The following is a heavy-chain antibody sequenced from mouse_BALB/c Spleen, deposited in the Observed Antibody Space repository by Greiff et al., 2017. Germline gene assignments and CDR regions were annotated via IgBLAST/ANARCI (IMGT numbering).Heavy chain of an antibody. CDR3: ARSRTGYAMDY. V-gene: IGHV1-54*03. D-gene: IGHD4-1*01. Sequence: VMLVESGAELVRPGTSVKVSCKASGYAFTNYLIEWVKQRPGQGLEWIGVINPGSGGTNYNEKFKGKATLTADKSSSTAYMQLSSLTSDDSAVYFCARSRTGYAMDYWGQGTSVTVSS. CDR2: INPGSGGT. CDR1: GYAFTNYL. J-gene: IGHJ4*01.